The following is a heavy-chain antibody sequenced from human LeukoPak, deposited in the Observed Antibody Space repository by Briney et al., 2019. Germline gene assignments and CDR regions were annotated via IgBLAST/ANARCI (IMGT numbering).Heavy chain of an antibody. Sequence: SETLSLTCAVYGGSFSGYYWSWIRQPPGKGLEWIGEINHSGSTNYNPSLKSRVTISVDTSKNQFSLKLSSVTAADTAVYYCARDQSSGSCDFDYWGQGTLVTVSS. CDR1: GGSFSGYY. CDR2: INHSGST. J-gene: IGHJ4*02. CDR3: ARDQSSGSCDFDY. D-gene: IGHD2-15*01. V-gene: IGHV4-34*01.